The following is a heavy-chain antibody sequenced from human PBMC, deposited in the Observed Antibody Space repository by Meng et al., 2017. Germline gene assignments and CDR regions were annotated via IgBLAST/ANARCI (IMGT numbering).Heavy chain of an antibody. Sequence: VRLVPSGAEVKKPGASVKVSCKASGYTFTSYAMHWVRQAPGQRLEWMGWINAGNGNTKYSQKFQGRVTITRDTSASTVYMELSSLRSEDTAVYYCARNIDYWGQGTLVTVSS. CDR1: GYTFTSYA. CDR2: INAGNGNT. J-gene: IGHJ4*02. CDR3: ARNIDY. V-gene: IGHV1-3*01.